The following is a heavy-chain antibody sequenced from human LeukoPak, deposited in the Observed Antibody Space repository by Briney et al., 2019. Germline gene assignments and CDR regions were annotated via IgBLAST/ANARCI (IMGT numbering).Heavy chain of an antibody. CDR2: ISVHSGHT. J-gene: IGHJ5*02. V-gene: IGHV1-18*01. Sequence: GASVKVSRKASGYTFTSYGISWVRQAPGQGLEWMGRISVHSGHTNYVQKFQDRVTMTTDTSTSTAYMELRSLGSGDTAVYYCAREGYYYHTSNGDDHWGQGTLVTVSS. D-gene: IGHD3-22*01. CDR1: GYTFTSYG. CDR3: AREGYYYHTSNGDDH.